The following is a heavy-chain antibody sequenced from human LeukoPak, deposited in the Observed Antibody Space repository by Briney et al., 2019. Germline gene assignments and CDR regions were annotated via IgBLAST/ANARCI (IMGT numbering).Heavy chain of an antibody. CDR3: ARSVEGSFDY. CDR2: INSIRTV. J-gene: IGHJ4*02. CDR1: GFTFSSYS. D-gene: IGHD6-19*01. Sequence: GGSLRLSCAASGFTFSSYSINWIRQAPGKGLEWISYINSIRTVYYADSVEGRFTISRDNAKNSVYLQLNSLRVEDTAVYYCARSVEGSFDYWGQGTLVTVSS. V-gene: IGHV3-48*01.